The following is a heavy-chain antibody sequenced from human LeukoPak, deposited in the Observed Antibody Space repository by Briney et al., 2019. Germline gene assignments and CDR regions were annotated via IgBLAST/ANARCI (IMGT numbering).Heavy chain of an antibody. J-gene: IGHJ6*03. V-gene: IGHV3-9*01. CDR2: ITWNSGII. Sequence: GGSLRLSCAASGFTFHDYAMYWVRQAPGKGLEWVSGITWNSGIIGYADSVKGRFTISRDNSKNSLYLQMNSLRAEDTALYYCAKGGEGSGWSHYYYYYYMDVWGKGTTVTVSS. D-gene: IGHD6-19*01. CDR1: GFTFHDYA. CDR3: AKGGEGSGWSHYYYYYYMDV.